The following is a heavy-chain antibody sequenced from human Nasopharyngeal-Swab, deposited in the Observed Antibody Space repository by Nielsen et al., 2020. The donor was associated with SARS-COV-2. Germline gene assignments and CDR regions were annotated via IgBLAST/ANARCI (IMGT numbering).Heavy chain of an antibody. D-gene: IGHD3-16*01. CDR1: GFTFNDYL. J-gene: IGHJ3*02. V-gene: IGHV3-48*02. Sequence: GESLKISCVASGFTFNDYLMNWVRQAPGKGLEWVSHIRGDTYTIRYADSVKGRFTISRDNAKHSLYLEMNSLRDEDTAMYYCVRDDQFGFDIWGQGTMVTVSS. CDR2: IRGDTYTI. CDR3: VRDDQFGFDI.